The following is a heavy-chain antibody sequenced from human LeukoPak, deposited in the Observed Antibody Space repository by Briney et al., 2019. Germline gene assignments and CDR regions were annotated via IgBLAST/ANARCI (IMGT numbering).Heavy chain of an antibody. Sequence: SETLSLTCTVSGGSISSSSYYWGWIRQPPGKGLEWIGSIYYSGSTYYNPSLKSRVTISVDTSKNQFSLKLSSVTAADTAVYYCARDSGYYLDYWGQGTLVTVSS. CDR1: GGSISSSSYY. V-gene: IGHV4-39*07. J-gene: IGHJ4*02. CDR3: ARDSGYYLDY. CDR2: IYYSGST. D-gene: IGHD3-22*01.